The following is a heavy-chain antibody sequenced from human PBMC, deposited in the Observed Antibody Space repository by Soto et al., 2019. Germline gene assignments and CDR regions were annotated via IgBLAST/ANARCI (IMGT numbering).Heavy chain of an antibody. Sequence: QVQLQESGPGLVKPSETLSLTCTVSGGSISSYYWSWIRQPPGKGLEWIGCIYYSGSTNYNPSLKSRVTISVDTSQTQFSLKLSSVPAADTAVYYCARGGSGWPLSDYWGQGPLVTVSS. D-gene: IGHD6-19*01. J-gene: IGHJ4*02. V-gene: IGHV4-59*01. CDR2: IYYSGST. CDR3: ARGGSGWPLSDY. CDR1: GGSISSYY.